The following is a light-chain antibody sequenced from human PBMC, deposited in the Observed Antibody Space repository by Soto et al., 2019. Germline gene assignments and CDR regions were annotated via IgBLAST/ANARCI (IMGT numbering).Light chain of an antibody. J-gene: IGKJ4*01. V-gene: IGKV3-20*01. CDR3: QQYGSSPLT. Sequence: EIVLTQSPGTLSLSPGERATLSCRASQYVSARYLAWYQQKPGQAPRLLIFDASNRATGIPDRFSGSGSGTDFTLTISRLEHEDVAVYFCQQYGSSPLTFGGGTKVEIK. CDR1: QYVSARY. CDR2: DAS.